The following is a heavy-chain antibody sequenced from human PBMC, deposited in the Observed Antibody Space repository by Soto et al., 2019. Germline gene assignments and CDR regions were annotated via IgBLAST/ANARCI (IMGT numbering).Heavy chain of an antibody. D-gene: IGHD6-19*01. Sequence: WGSLRLSCAASGFTFSSYALIWVRQDPGKGLEWVSGISGSGGSAYFADSVKGRFTISRDNSKNTLYLQMDSLRAEDAAVYYCAKALVGVALNRGFDYWGQGALVTVSS. CDR2: ISGSGGSA. V-gene: IGHV3-23*01. J-gene: IGHJ4*02. CDR3: AKALVGVALNRGFDY. CDR1: GFTFSSYA.